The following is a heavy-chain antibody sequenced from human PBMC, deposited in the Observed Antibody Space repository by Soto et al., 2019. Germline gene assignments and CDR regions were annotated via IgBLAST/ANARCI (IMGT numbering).Heavy chain of an antibody. CDR1: GFTFSSYG. J-gene: IGHJ6*02. CDR3: AKDSVPGYYYYYGMDV. V-gene: IGHV3-30*18. D-gene: IGHD3-10*01. Sequence: PGGSLRLSCAASGFTFSSYGMHWVRQAPGKGLEWVAVISYDGSNKYYADSVKGRFTIPRDNSKNTLYLQMNSLRAEDTAVYYCAKDSVPGYYYYYGMDVWGQGTTVTVSS. CDR2: ISYDGSNK.